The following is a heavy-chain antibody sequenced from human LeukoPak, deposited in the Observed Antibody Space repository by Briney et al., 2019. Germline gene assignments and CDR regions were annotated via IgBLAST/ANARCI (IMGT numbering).Heavy chain of an antibody. CDR1: GFTFTSSA. V-gene: IGHV1-18*01. J-gene: IGHJ4*02. CDR2: ISAYNGNT. D-gene: IGHD4-17*01. Sequence: ASVKVSCKASGFTFTSSAMQWVRQAPGQGLEWMGWISAYNGNTNYAQKLQGRVTMTTDTSTSTAYMELRSLRSDDTAVYYCARDVGDYGDYRFDYWGQGTLVTVSS. CDR3: ARDVGDYGDYRFDY.